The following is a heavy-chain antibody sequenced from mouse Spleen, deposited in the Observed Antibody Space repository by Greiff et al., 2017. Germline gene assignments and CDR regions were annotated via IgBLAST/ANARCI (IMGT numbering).Heavy chain of an antibody. CDR3: AKGEDYDRGGDY. J-gene: IGHJ2*01. D-gene: IGHD2-4*01. CDR2: ISSGGGNT. CDR1: GFTFSSYA. Sequence: EVQVVESGGGLVKLGGSLKLSCAASGFTFSSYAMSWVRQTPEKRLEWVATISSGGGNTYYPDSVKGRFTISRDNAKNTLYLQMSSLKSEDTAMYYCAKGEDYDRGGDYWGQGTTLTVSS. V-gene: IGHV5-9-3*01.